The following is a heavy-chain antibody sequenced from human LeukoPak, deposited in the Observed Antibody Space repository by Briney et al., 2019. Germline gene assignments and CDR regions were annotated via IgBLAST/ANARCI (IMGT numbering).Heavy chain of an antibody. CDR3: ARGEYSSSSALYA. CDR1: GGSISSGGYS. J-gene: IGHJ5*02. CDR2: IYHSGST. V-gene: IGHV4-30-2*01. Sequence: SETLSLTCAVSGGSISSGGYSWSWIRQPPGKGLEWIGYIYHSGSTYYNPSLKGRVTISVDRSKNQFSLKLSSVTAADTAVYYCARGEYSSSSALYAWGQGTLVTVSS. D-gene: IGHD6-6*01.